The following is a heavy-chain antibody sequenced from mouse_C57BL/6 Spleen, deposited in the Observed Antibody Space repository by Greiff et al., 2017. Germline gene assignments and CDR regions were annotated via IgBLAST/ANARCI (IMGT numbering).Heavy chain of an antibody. V-gene: IGHV1-15*01. CDR3: TLGNDSNYYAMDY. D-gene: IGHD2-5*01. J-gene: IGHJ4*01. Sequence: VQRLESGAELVRPGASVTLSCKASGYTFTDYEMHWVKQTPGHGLEWIGAIDPETGGTAYNQKFKGKAILTADKSSSTAYMELRSLTSEDSAVYYCTLGNDSNYYAMDYWGQGTSVTVSS. CDR1: GYTFTDYE. CDR2: IDPETGGT.